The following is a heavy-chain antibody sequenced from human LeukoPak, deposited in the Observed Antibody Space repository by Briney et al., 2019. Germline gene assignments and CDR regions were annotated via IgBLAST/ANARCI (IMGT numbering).Heavy chain of an antibody. CDR1: GFTFRSYA. CDR3: AKDHGDSSGYLYYFDY. CDR2: ISGSGGST. J-gene: IGHJ4*02. V-gene: IGHV3-23*01. Sequence: GGSLRLSCAASGFTFRSYAMSWVRQAPGKGLEWVSAISGSGGSTYYADSVKGRFTISRDNSKNTLYLQMNSLRAEDTAVYYCAKDHGDSSGYLYYFDYWGQGTLVTVSS. D-gene: IGHD3-22*01.